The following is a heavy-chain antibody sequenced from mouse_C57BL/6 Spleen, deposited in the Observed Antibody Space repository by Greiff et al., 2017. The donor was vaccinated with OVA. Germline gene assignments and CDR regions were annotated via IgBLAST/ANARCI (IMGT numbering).Heavy chain of an antibody. V-gene: IGHV1-52*01. J-gene: IGHJ1*03. CDR1: GYTFTSYW. CDR2: IDPSDSET. CDR3: ARGEAYWGSSHWYFDV. D-gene: IGHD1-1*01. Sequence: QVQLQQPGAELVRPGSSVKLSCKASGYTFTSYWMHWVKQRPIQGLEWIGNIDPSDSETHYNQKFKDKATLTVDKSSSTAYMQLSSPTSEDSAVYYCARGEAYWGSSHWYFDVWGTGTTVTVSS.